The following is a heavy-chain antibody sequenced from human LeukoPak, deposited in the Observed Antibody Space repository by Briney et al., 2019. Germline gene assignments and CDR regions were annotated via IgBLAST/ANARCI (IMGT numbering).Heavy chain of an antibody. CDR3: ARSPSITIFFKTNWFDP. J-gene: IGHJ5*02. CDR1: GFTFDDYG. D-gene: IGHD3-9*01. CDR2: INWNGGSA. V-gene: IGHV3-20*04. Sequence: GGSLRLSCAASGFTFDDYGMSWVRQGPGKGLEWVSGINWNGGSAGYADSVKGRFTISRDNAKNSLYLQMNSLRAEDTAVYYCARSPSITIFFKTNWFDPWGQGTLVTVSS.